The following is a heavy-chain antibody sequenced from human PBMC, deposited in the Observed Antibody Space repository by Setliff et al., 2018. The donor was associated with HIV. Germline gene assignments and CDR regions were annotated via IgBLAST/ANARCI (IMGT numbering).Heavy chain of an antibody. D-gene: IGHD3-16*01. CDR3: ANPPLKGHLGVGFDY. J-gene: IGHJ4*02. CDR1: GFTFGSYA. CDR2: IRGSGAST. Sequence: HPGGSLRLSCAPSGFTFGSYAMSWVRQAPGKGLEWVSVIRGSGASTFYADSLKGRFTISRDNSRNMLYLQMNSLRAEDTAVYYCANPPLKGHLGVGFDYWGQGTQVTVSS. V-gene: IGHV3-23*01.